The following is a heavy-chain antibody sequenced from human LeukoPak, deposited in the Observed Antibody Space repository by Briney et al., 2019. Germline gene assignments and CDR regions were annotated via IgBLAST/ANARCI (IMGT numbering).Heavy chain of an antibody. CDR3: AREPLDYGMDV. CDR1: GGSISSYY. Sequence: SETLSLTCTVSGGSISSYYWGWIRQPPGKGLEWIGYIYYSGSTNYDPSLKSRVTISVDTSKNQFSLKLSSVTAADTAVYYCAREPLDYGMDVWGQGTTVTVSS. CDR2: IYYSGST. J-gene: IGHJ6*02. V-gene: IGHV4-59*01.